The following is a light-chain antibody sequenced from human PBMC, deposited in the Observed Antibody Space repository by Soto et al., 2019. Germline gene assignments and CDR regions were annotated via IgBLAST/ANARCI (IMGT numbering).Light chain of an antibody. CDR2: DSS. CDR3: QQRKHWPPIT. CDR1: QSVDKF. Sequence: EVELTQSPATLSLSPGEPATLSCRASQSVDKFLAWYQQRPGQPPRLLIFDSSNRATGVPVRFSGSGSGTVFTLTIGSLEPEDSAVYYCQQRKHWPPITFGQGTRLEIK. J-gene: IGKJ5*01. V-gene: IGKV3-11*01.